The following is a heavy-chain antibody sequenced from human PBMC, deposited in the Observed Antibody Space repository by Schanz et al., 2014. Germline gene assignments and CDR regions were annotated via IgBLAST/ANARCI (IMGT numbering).Heavy chain of an antibody. Sequence: EVQLVESGGGLVQPGGSLRLSCAASGFTFSAYWMTWVRQAPGKGLDWVGIIKPDGSEKFYVDSVKGRFTISRDNAKNLMYLHLNSLRAEDTAVYYCAREVGGSFGQHHWGQGALVTVSS. CDR1: GFTFSAYW. J-gene: IGHJ5*02. D-gene: IGHD1-26*01. CDR3: AREVGGSFGQHH. V-gene: IGHV3-7*01. CDR2: IKPDGSEK.